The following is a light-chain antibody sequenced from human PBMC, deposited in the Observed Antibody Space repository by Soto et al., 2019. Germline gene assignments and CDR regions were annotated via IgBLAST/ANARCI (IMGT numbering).Light chain of an antibody. Sequence: EIVLTQPHGTLSFAPGDRPTLSCPASKSVSSIYLGWYQQKPGQAPRLLIYGAYSRATGIPDRFSGSGSGTDFTLTISRLEPEDFAVYYCQQYGSSLITFGQGTRLEIK. CDR3: QQYGSSLIT. CDR1: KSVSSIY. J-gene: IGKJ5*01. V-gene: IGKV3-20*01. CDR2: GAY.